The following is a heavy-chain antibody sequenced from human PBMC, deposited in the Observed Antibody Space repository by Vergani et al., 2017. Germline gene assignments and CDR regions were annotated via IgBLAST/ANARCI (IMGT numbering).Heavy chain of an antibody. CDR2: IHYSRST. CDR3: AREGGYSYGYRFGAFDI. V-gene: IGHV4-59*01. CDR1: GGSISSYY. J-gene: IGHJ3*02. Sequence: QVQLQESGPGLVKPSETLSLTCTVSGGSISSYYWRWIRQPPGEGLEWIGYIHYSRSTNYNPSLKSRVTISVDTSKNQFSLKVSSVTAADTAVYYCAREGGYSYGYRFGAFDIWGQGTMVTVSS. D-gene: IGHD5-18*01.